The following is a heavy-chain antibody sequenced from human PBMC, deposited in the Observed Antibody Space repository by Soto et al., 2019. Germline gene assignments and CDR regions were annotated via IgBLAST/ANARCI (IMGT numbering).Heavy chain of an antibody. CDR1: GFTFSTYA. J-gene: IGHJ4*02. V-gene: IGHV3-23*01. Sequence: VQLLESGGGLVQPGGSLRLSCAASGFTFSTYAMSWVRQAPGKGLEWVSAISGGRSGTYYADSVRGRFTLSRDDSKNTLYLQMNSLVAEDTAIYYCAKGSLGYCSVAICYFFDFWGQGTLVTVSS. CDR2: ISGGRSGT. D-gene: IGHD2-2*01. CDR3: AKGSLGYCSVAICYFFDF.